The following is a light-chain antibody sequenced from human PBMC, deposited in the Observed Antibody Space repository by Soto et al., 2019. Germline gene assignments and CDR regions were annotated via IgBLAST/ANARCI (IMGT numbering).Light chain of an antibody. J-gene: IGLJ2*01. CDR1: SSNIGSNT. CDR3: AALDDSLNGPV. Sequence: QSVLTQPPSASGSPGQSVTMSCSGGSSNIGSNTVNWYQQLPGTAPQLLIYTNDQRPSGVPDRFSGSKSGTSASLAISGLQSDDEADYYCAALDDSLNGPVFGGGTKLAVL. V-gene: IGLV1-44*01. CDR2: TND.